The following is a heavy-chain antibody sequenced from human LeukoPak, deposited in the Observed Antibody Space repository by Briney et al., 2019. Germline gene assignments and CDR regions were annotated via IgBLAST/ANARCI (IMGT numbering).Heavy chain of an antibody. Sequence: GGSLRLSCAASGLTFSSYWMSWVRQAPGKGLEWVANIKQDGSEKYYVDSVKGRFTISRDNAKNSLYLQMNSLRAEDTAVYYCARNRYAAMAPSYWGQGTLVTVSS. CDR1: GLTFSSYW. D-gene: IGHD5-18*01. J-gene: IGHJ4*02. CDR2: IKQDGSEK. CDR3: ARNRYAAMAPSY. V-gene: IGHV3-7*01.